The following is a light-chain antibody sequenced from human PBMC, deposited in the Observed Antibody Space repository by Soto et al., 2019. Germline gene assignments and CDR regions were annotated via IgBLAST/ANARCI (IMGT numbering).Light chain of an antibody. Sequence: EIVLTQSPATLSLSPGERATLSCRASQSVSSYLAWYQQKPGQAPRLLIYDASNRATGIPARFSGSGSGTDFTLTISRLEPEDFAVYYCQHYGSSPPKYTFGQGTKLEIK. CDR1: QSVSSY. CDR3: QHYGSSPPKYT. CDR2: DAS. J-gene: IGKJ2*01. V-gene: IGKV3-20*01.